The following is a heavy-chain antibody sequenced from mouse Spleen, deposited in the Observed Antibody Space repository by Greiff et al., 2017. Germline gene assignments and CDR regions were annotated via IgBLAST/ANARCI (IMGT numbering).Heavy chain of an antibody. CDR1: GFNIKDDY. Sequence: VQLQQPGAELVRPGASVKLSCTASGFNIKDDYMHWVKQRPEQGLEWIGWIDPENGDTEYASKFQGKATITADTSSNTAYLQLSSLTSEDTAVYYCTTCARTTVYFDYWGQGTTLTVSS. V-gene: IGHV14-4*01. J-gene: IGHJ2*01. CDR3: TTCARTTVYFDY. CDR2: IDPENGDT. D-gene: IGHD1-1*01.